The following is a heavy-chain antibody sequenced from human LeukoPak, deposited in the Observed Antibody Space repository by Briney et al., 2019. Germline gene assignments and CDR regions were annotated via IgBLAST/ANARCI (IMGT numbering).Heavy chain of an antibody. J-gene: IGHJ3*02. CDR1: EFSVGSNY. D-gene: IGHD1-26*01. V-gene: IGHV3-66*01. Sequence: GGSLRLSCAASEFSVGSNYMTWVRQAPGKGLEWVSLIYSGGSTYYADSVKGRFTISRDNSKNTLYLQMNSLRAEDSAVYYCARGGSYLSAFDIWGQGTMVTVSS. CDR2: IYSGGST. CDR3: ARGGSYLSAFDI.